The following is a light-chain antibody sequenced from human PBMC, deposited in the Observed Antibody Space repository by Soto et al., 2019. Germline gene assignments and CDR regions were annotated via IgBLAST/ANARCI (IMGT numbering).Light chain of an antibody. V-gene: IGLV2-14*03. Sequence: LTQSASVSGSPGQSITISCTGTSSDVGGYNYVAWYQQHPGKAPKLMIYNVSNRPSGVSNRFSGSKSGNTASLTISGLQAEDEAEYYCTSYTNRYTYVFGTGTKVTVL. J-gene: IGLJ1*01. CDR1: SSDVGGYNY. CDR2: NVS. CDR3: TSYTNRYTYV.